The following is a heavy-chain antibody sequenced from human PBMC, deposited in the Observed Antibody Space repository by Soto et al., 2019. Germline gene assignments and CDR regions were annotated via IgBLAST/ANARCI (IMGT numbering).Heavy chain of an antibody. CDR3: ARVPGYSIGDL. CDR1: GGTFSSYT. Sequence: VASVKVSCKASGGTFSSYTISWVRQAPGQGLEWMGRIIPILGIANYAQKFQGRVTITADTSTSTAYMELSSLRSEDTAVYYCARVPGYSIGDLWGRGTLVTVSS. CDR2: IIPILGIA. V-gene: IGHV1-69*02. J-gene: IGHJ2*01. D-gene: IGHD2-21*01.